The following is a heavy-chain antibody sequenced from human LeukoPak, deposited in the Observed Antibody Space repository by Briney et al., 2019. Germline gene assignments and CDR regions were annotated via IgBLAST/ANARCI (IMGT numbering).Heavy chain of an antibody. CDR1: GGSFSGYY. Sequence: SETLSLTCAVYGGSFSGYYWSWIRQPPGKGLEWIGEINHSGSTNYNPSLKSRVTISVDTSKNQFSLKLSSVTAADTAVYYCARDRLLWFGELDFWGQGTLVIVSS. D-gene: IGHD3-10*01. V-gene: IGHV4-34*01. CDR3: ARDRLLWFGELDF. CDR2: INHSGST. J-gene: IGHJ4*02.